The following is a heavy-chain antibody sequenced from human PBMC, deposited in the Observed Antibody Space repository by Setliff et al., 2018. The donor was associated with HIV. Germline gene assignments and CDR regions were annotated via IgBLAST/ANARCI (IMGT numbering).Heavy chain of an antibody. Sequence: KTSETLSLTCTVSGGSISSGGYYWSWIRQQPGKGLEWIGYIYYSGSTNYNPSLKSRDTISVDTSKNQFSLKLSSVTAADTAVYYCARXXRWLHFPLYFDYWGXGTLVTVSS. CDR3: ARXXRWLHFPLYFDY. J-gene: IGHJ4*02. CDR1: GGSISSGGYY. D-gene: IGHD5-12*01. V-gene: IGHV4-61*08. CDR2: IYYSGST.